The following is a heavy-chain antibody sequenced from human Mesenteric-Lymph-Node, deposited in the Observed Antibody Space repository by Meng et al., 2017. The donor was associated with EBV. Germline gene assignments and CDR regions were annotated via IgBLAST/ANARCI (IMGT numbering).Heavy chain of an antibody. D-gene: IGHD4-17*01. J-gene: IGHJ4*02. CDR3: ATVGDYGDDVGLDK. V-gene: IGHV4-4*02. CDR2: IFHTGST. CDR1: GGSSSTTKW. Sequence: PSWHLPLTAADSGGSSSTTKWAGWVRLPPTTGIEYIGEIFHTGSTNYNPALKGQLTMSVDKSKDQWSLQLTPDTAADTAVYSYATVGDYGDDVGLDKWGQGTLVTVSS.